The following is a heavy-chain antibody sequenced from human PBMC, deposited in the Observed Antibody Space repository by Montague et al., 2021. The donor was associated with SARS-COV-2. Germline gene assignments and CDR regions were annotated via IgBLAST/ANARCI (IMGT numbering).Heavy chain of an antibody. J-gene: IGHJ4*02. CDR2: FCVREST. V-gene: IGHV4-4*09. Sequence: SETLSLTCSRLGSWNSGSYRNRTRLNSSQHSKSYADFCVRESTNYNPSLTSRVTMSVDTSKNQFSLKVNSVTAADTAVYYCASHNSATLPSVYWGQGTLVTVS. CDR1: GSWNSGSY. D-gene: IGHD6-19*01. CDR3: ASHNSATLPSVY.